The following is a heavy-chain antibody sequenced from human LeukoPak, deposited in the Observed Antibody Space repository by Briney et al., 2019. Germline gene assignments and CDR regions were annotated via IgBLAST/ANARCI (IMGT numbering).Heavy chain of an antibody. CDR3: ARDDSSSWLFDY. J-gene: IGHJ4*02. V-gene: IGHV3-23*01. CDR1: GFTFSSYA. D-gene: IGHD6-13*01. CDR2: ISGSGGST. Sequence: PGGSLRLSCAASGFTFSSYAMSWVRQAPGKGLEWVSAISGSGGSTYYADSVKGRFTISRDNSKNTLYLQMNSLRAEDTAVYYCARDDSSSWLFDYWGQGTLVTVSS.